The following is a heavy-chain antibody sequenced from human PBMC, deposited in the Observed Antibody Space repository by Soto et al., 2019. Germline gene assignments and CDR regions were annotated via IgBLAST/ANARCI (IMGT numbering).Heavy chain of an antibody. J-gene: IGHJ6*03. CDR1: GYTFTSYA. Sequence: QVQLVQSGAEVKKPGASVKVSCKASGYTFTSYAMHWVRQAPGQRLEWMGWINAGNGNTKYSQKFQGRVTITGDTSASTAYMELSSLRSEDTAVYYCARVTAGNYYYYYMDVWGKGTTVTVSS. V-gene: IGHV1-3*01. CDR2: INAGNGNT. D-gene: IGHD6-19*01. CDR3: ARVTAGNYYYYYMDV.